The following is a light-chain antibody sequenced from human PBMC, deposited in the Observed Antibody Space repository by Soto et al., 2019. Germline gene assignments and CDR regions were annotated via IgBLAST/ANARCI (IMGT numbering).Light chain of an antibody. Sequence: EIVLTQSPGPLSLSPGEGATLSCRASQSISSNFLAWYQQKRGQAPRLIIHGASNRATGIPDRFSGSGSGTDFTLTITRLEPEDVAVYYCQQYGGSPRTFGQGTKVDIK. CDR3: QQYGGSPRT. V-gene: IGKV3-20*01. J-gene: IGKJ1*01. CDR1: QSISSNF. CDR2: GAS.